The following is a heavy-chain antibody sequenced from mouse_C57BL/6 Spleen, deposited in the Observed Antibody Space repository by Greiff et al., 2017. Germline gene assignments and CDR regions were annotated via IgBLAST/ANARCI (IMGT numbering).Heavy chain of an antibody. J-gene: IGHJ2*01. D-gene: IGHD4-1*01. V-gene: IGHV1-69*01. CDR1: GYTFTSYW. CDR3: ARSGTGDYFDY. CDR2: IDPSDSYT. Sequence: VQLQQPGAELVMPGASVKLSCKASGYTFTSYWMHWVKQRPGQGLEWIGEIDPSDSYTNYNQKFTGKSTLTVDKSSSTAYMQLSSLTSEDSAVYYCARSGTGDYFDYWGQGTTLTVSS.